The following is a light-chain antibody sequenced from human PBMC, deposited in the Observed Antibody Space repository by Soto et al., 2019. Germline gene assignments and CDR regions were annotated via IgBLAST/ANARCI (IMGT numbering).Light chain of an antibody. V-gene: IGLV2-23*01. CDR3: CSYAPSSTSYV. CDR1: SSDVGSYNV. J-gene: IGLJ1*01. Sequence: QSVLTQPASVSGSPGQSITISCTGTSSDVGSYNVVSWYQQRPGKAPKLVIYAGSNRPSGVSTRFSGSKSGNTASLTISGLQAEDEADYYCCSYAPSSTSYVFGTGTKLTVL. CDR2: AGS.